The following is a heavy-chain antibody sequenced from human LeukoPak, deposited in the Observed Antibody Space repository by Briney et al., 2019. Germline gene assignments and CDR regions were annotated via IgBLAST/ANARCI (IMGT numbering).Heavy chain of an antibody. J-gene: IGHJ6*03. CDR2: IIPILGTA. V-gene: IGHV1-69*11. CDR3: ARDPRHNYYMDV. CDR1: GATFSSYA. D-gene: IGHD5-24*01. Sequence: ASVKVSCKASGATFSSYAISWVRQAPGQGLEWMGRIIPILGTANYAQKFQGRVTITADESTSTAYMELSSLRSEDTAVYYCARDPRHNYYMDVWGKGTTVTVSS.